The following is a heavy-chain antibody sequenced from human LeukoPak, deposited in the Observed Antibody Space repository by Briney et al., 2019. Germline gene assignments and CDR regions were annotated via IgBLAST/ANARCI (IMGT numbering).Heavy chain of an antibody. D-gene: IGHD6-19*01. J-gene: IGHJ3*02. CDR1: GFTFSDYY. CDR3: ARSSGVYTSGWYEGTEAFDM. Sequence: PGGSLRLSCAASGFTFSDYYMSWIRQGPGKGLEWVSAISGSGGSTYYVDFVKGRFTISRDNSKNTLYLQMNSLRAEDTAAYYCARSSGVYTSGWYEGTEAFDMWGQGTMVTASS. V-gene: IGHV3-23*01. CDR2: ISGSGGST.